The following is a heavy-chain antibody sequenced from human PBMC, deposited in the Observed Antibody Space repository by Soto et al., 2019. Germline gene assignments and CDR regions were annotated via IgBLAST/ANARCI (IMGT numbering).Heavy chain of an antibody. J-gene: IGHJ2*01. CDR3: ARDRNWGRRNWYIDL. V-gene: IGHV3-33*01. Sequence: QVQLVESGGGVVQPGRSLRLSCAASGFTFSSYGIHWVRQAPGKGLEWVAVIWYDGSNKDYADSVKGRFTMSRDNSKNPVYLQMNSLRAEETAVYYCARDRNWGRRNWYIDLWGRGTLVTVSS. CDR2: IWYDGSNK. D-gene: IGHD3-16*01. CDR1: GFTFSSYG.